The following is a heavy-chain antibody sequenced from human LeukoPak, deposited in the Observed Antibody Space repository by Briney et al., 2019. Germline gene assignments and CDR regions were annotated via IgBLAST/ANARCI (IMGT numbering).Heavy chain of an antibody. CDR2: SRNKVNSYTT. Sequence: PGGSLRLSCVASGFTFSDHHMGWLRQAPGKGLEWVGRSRNKVNSYTTEYAASVKDRFTISRDDSTTSLYLEMNSLKTEDTAVYFCARAWGSSNWYFDLWGRGTLVTVSS. CDR3: ARAWGSSNWYFDL. D-gene: IGHD3-16*01. V-gene: IGHV3-72*01. J-gene: IGHJ2*01. CDR1: GFTFSDHH.